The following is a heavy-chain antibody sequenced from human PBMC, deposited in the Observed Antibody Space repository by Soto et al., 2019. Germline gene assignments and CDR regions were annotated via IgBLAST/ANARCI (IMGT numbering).Heavy chain of an antibody. CDR2: IKSKTDGGTT. CDR1: GFTFSNAW. D-gene: IGHD4-17*01. Sequence: GESLKISCAASGFTFSNAWMNWVRQAPGKGLEWVGRIKSKTDGGTTDYAAPVKDRFTISRDDSKNTLYLQMNSLKTEDTAVYYCTTADYGDSLGLGNFQHWGQGTLVTVSS. J-gene: IGHJ1*01. CDR3: TTADYGDSLGLGNFQH. V-gene: IGHV3-15*07.